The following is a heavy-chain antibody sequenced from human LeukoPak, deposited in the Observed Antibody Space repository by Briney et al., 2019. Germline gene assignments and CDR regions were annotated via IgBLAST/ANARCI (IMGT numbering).Heavy chain of an antibody. J-gene: IGHJ4*02. CDR1: GFTVSSNY. V-gene: IGHV3-66*01. CDR2: IYSGGST. D-gene: IGHD1-26*01. CDR3: AGSIVGDSPSDY. Sequence: PGGSLRLSCAAPGFTVSSNYMSWVRQAPGKGLERVSVIYSGGSTYYADCVKSIFTISRDNSKNTVYLKMKSLRAEDTAVYYCAGSIVGDSPSDYWGQGTLVTVSS.